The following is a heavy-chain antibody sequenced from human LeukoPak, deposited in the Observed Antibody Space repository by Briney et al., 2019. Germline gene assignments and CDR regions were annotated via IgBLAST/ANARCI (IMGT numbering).Heavy chain of an antibody. D-gene: IGHD6-13*01. CDR3: ARGPRSSRRFDP. Sequence: SETLSLTFSVDGGSFSGYYWSWIRQPPGKGLEWIGEINHSGSTNYNPSLKSRVTISVDTSKTQCSLELSSVPAADTAVYYCARGPRSSRRFDPWGQGTLVTVSS. CDR1: GGSFSGYY. CDR2: INHSGST. J-gene: IGHJ5*02. V-gene: IGHV4-34*01.